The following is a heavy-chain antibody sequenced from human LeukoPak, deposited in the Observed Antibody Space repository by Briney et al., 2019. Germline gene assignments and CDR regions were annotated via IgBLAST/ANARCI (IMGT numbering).Heavy chain of an antibody. Sequence: PGGSLRLSCAASGFTFSSYEMNWVRQAPGKGLEWVSYISSSGSTIYYADSVKGRFTISRDNAKNSLYLRMNSLRAEDTAVYYCARAGDYGGNSDAFDIWGQGTMVTVSS. CDR3: ARAGDYGGNSDAFDI. J-gene: IGHJ3*02. CDR2: ISSSGSTI. CDR1: GFTFSSYE. V-gene: IGHV3-48*03. D-gene: IGHD4-23*01.